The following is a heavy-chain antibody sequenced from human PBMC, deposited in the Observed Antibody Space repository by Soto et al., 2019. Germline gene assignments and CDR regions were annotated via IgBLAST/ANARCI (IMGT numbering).Heavy chain of an antibody. V-gene: IGHV3-23*01. D-gene: IGHD3-22*01. CDR2: LSGSGSST. J-gene: IGHJ3*02. Sequence: PGVSLRLSCAASAFTFRNYAMTCVRQAAGKGLEWVSTLSGSGSSTYYADSVKGRFTISRDNSKHMLYLQMNSLRDEDTAVYFCAKGGGGYYTDVFDIWGQGTLVTVSS. CDR3: AKGGGGYYTDVFDI. CDR1: AFTFRNYA.